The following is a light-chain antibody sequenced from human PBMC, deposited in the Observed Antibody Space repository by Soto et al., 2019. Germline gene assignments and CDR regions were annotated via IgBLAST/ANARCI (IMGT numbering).Light chain of an antibody. CDR2: DAS. V-gene: IGLV2-14*03. CDR1: SSDVGGYNF. Sequence: QSALTQPASVSGSPGQSITISCTGTSSDVGGYNFVSWYQQHPGKAPKLMIYDASNRPSGVSNRFSGSKSGNTASLTISGLQAEDEADYYCSSHTTTSTVYVFGTGTKVTVL. CDR3: SSHTTTSTVYV. J-gene: IGLJ1*01.